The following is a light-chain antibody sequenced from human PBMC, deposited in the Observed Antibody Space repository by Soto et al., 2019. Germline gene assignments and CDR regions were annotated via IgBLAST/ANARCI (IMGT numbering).Light chain of an antibody. V-gene: IGKV3-15*01. Sequence: EVVMTQSPATLSVSPGERATLSCRASQNVITTLAWYQQNPGQAPRLLIYGASYRATGIPARFSGSGSGTEFTLTISSLQSEDFEIYYCHQYNIWHPTFGKGTKGDI. J-gene: IGKJ1*01. CDR1: QNVITT. CDR2: GAS. CDR3: HQYNIWHPT.